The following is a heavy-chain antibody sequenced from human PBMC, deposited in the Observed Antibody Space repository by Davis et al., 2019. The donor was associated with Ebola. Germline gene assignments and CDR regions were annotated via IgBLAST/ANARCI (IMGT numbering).Heavy chain of an antibody. J-gene: IGHJ4*02. Sequence: SETLSLTCTVSGGSMSSYYWSWIRQSPGKGLEWIGNIYYSGATNYNPSLESRVTISGDTSKNQFSLKLRSVTAADTAMYYCARTPEYTNYGAYFDYWGQGTLVTVSS. D-gene: IGHD4-11*01. CDR1: GGSMSSYY. V-gene: IGHV4-59*01. CDR3: ARTPEYTNYGAYFDY. CDR2: IYYSGAT.